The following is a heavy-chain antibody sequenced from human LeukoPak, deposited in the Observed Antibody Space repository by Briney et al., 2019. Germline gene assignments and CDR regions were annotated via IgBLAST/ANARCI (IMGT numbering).Heavy chain of an antibody. CDR1: GFTFSSYW. Sequence: PGGSLRLSWVASGFTFSSYWMTWVRQAPGKGLEWVANIKTDGSQIYYLDSVKGRFTISRDNAKNSLYLQMNSLRAEDTAVYYCARDLNWETYWGQGTLVSVSS. CDR3: ARDLNWETY. D-gene: IGHD7-27*01. J-gene: IGHJ4*02. V-gene: IGHV3-7*01. CDR2: IKTDGSQI.